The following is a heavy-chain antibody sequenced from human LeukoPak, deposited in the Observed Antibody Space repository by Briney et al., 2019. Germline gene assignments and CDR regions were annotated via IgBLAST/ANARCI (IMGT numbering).Heavy chain of an antibody. CDR3: AKGIAAAGTGRWFDP. D-gene: IGHD6-13*01. Sequence: PGGSLRLSCAASGFTFSSYAMNWVRQAPGKGLEWVSAISGSGSSTYYADSVKGRFTISRDNSKNTLYLQMNSLRAEDTAVYYCAKGIAAAGTGRWFDPWGQGTLATVSS. J-gene: IGHJ5*02. CDR2: ISGSGSST. CDR1: GFTFSSYA. V-gene: IGHV3-23*01.